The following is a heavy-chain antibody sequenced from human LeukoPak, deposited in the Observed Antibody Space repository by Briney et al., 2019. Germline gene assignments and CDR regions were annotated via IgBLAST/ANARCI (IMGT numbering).Heavy chain of an antibody. D-gene: IGHD2-15*01. V-gene: IGHV4-31*03. Sequence: PSETLSLTCTVSGASISSGDYSGSWIRQLPGKGLEWIGYIYYSGNAFYSPSLQSRVSMSVDTSKNQFSLKLTSVTAADTAVYYCGAVAATAAYFGMDVWGQGTTVTVSS. J-gene: IGHJ6*02. CDR3: GAVAATAAYFGMDV. CDR1: GASISSGDYS. CDR2: IYYSGNA.